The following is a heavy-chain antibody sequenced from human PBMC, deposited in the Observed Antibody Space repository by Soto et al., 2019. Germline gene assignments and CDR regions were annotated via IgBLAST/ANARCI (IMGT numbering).Heavy chain of an antibody. J-gene: IGHJ6*02. D-gene: IGHD1-26*01. CDR3: ARDFQGSTWARRYYGMDV. V-gene: IGHV3-21*01. CDR2: ISSSSSYI. CDR1: GFTFSSYS. Sequence: GGSLRLSCAASGFTFSSYSMNWVRQAPGKGLEWVSSISSSSSYIYYADSVKGRFTISRDNAKNSLYLQMNSLRAEDTAVYYCARDFQGSTWARRYYGMDVWGQGTTVTVSS.